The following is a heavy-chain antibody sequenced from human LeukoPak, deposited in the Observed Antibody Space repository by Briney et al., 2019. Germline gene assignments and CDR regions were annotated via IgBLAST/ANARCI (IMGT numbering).Heavy chain of an antibody. Sequence: GGSLRLSCAVSGFTFGWFAMNWVRQAPGKGLEWVSIISNSGTITSYADSVKGRFTISRDNSKNTVYLQMNSLRAEDTALYYCTTESFHYWGQGSLVAVSS. CDR2: ISNSGTIT. V-gene: IGHV3-23*01. CDR3: TTESFHY. CDR1: GFTFGWFA. J-gene: IGHJ4*02. D-gene: IGHD3-10*01.